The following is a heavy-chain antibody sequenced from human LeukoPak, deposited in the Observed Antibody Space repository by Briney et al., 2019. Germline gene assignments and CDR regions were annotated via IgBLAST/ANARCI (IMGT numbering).Heavy chain of an antibody. J-gene: IGHJ6*03. D-gene: IGHD5-12*01. V-gene: IGHV3-30*01. CDR1: GFSFSTSA. CDR3: ARGLGGFAPFYYYYYMDV. CDR2: ISSDRSNK. Sequence: GRSLRLSCAASGFSFSTSAMHWVRQAPGKGLERVAVISSDRSNKYYGDSVKGRITISRDNSKNTLYLQMNSLRAEDTAVYYCARGLGGFAPFYYYYYMDVWGKGTTVTVSS.